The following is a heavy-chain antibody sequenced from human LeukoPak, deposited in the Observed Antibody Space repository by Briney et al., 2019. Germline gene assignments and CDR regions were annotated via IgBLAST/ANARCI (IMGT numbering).Heavy chain of an antibody. CDR3: AKDEQMALHCSGGSCWAAFDI. V-gene: IGHV3-9*01. D-gene: IGHD2-15*01. Sequence: GGSLRLSCAASGFTFDDYAMHWVRQAPGKGLEWVSGISWNSGSIGYADSVKGRFTISRDNAKNSLYLQMNSLRAEDTALYYCAKDEQMALHCSGGSCWAAFDIWGQGTMVTVSS. CDR2: ISWNSGSI. J-gene: IGHJ3*02. CDR1: GFTFDDYA.